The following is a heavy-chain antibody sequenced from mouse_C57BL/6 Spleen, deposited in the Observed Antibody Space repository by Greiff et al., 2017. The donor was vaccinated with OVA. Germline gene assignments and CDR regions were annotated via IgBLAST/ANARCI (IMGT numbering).Heavy chain of an antibody. CDR2: IYPRSGNT. D-gene: IGHD1-1*01. Sequence: QVQLQQSGAELARPGASVKLSCKASGYTFTSYGISWVKQRTGQGLEWIGEIYPRSGNTYYNEKFKGKATLTADKSSSTAYMELRSLTSEDSAVYFCAREAYGSSYNYAMDYWGQGTSVTVSS. CDR1: GYTFTSYG. CDR3: AREAYGSSYNYAMDY. J-gene: IGHJ4*01. V-gene: IGHV1-81*01.